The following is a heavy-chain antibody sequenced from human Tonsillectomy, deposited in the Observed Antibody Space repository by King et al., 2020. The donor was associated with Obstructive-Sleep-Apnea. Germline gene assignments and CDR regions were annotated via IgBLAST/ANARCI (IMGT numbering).Heavy chain of an antibody. CDR3: ARVDLIVLPGAVRDYGMDV. CDR2: ISSSRSSI. J-gene: IGHJ6*02. Sequence: VQLVESGGGLVKPGGSLRLSCAASGFTFSGYNMNWVRQAPGKGLEWVSSISSSRSSIYYADSVKGRFTISRDNGKNSLYLQMNSLRAEDTAVYYCARVDLIVLPGAVRDYGMDVWGQGTTVAVSS. CDR1: GFTFSGYN. D-gene: IGHD2-2*03. V-gene: IGHV3-21*01.